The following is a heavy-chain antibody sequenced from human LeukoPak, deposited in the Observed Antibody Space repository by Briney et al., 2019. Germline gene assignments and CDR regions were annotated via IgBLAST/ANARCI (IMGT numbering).Heavy chain of an antibody. CDR1: GFTFSSYS. V-gene: IGHV3-21*01. D-gene: IGHD2-2*01. CDR3: ARDRCSSTSCYLDH. J-gene: IGHJ4*02. CDR2: ISSSSSYI. Sequence: GGSLRLSCAASGFTFSSYSMNWVRQAPGKGLEWVSSISSSSSYIYYADSVKGRFTISRDNAKNSLYLQMNSLRAEDTAAYYGARDRCSSTSCYLDHWGQGTLVTVSS.